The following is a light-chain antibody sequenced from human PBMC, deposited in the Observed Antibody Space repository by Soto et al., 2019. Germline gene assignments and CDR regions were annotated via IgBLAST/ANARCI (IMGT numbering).Light chain of an antibody. CDR1: SSDVGGYNY. Sequence: QSALTQPASVSGSSGQSIAISCTGTSSDVGGYNYVCWYQQHPGKAPKLMIYDVSNRPSGISDRFSGSKSGNTASLTISGLQAEDEADYYCSSYTTSNTYIFGTGTKVTVL. V-gene: IGLV2-14*03. CDR3: SSYTTSNTYI. J-gene: IGLJ1*01. CDR2: DVS.